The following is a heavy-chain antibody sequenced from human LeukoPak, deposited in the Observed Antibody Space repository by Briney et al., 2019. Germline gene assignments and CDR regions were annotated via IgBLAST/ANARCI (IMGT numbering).Heavy chain of an antibody. CDR1: GGSISSGSYY. Sequence: SQTLSLTCTVSGGSISSGSYYWSWIRQPAGKGLEWIGRIYTSGSTNYNPSLKSRVTISVDTSKNQFSLKLSSVPAADTAVYYCARGRGSYYLDYWGQGTLVTVSS. CDR3: ARGRGSYYLDY. D-gene: IGHD1-26*01. V-gene: IGHV4-61*02. J-gene: IGHJ4*02. CDR2: IYTSGST.